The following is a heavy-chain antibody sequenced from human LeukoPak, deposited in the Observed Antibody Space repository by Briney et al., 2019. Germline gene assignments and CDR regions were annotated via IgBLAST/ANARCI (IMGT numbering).Heavy chain of an antibody. D-gene: IGHD1-7*01. J-gene: IGHJ4*02. CDR3: ARDGPVTGTYYFDY. CDR2: INPNSGST. V-gene: IGHV1-2*02. CDR1: GFTFTSSA. Sequence: ASVKVSCKASGFTFTSSAMQWVRQARGQRLEWMGWINPNSGSTNYAQKFQGRVTMTRDTSISTAYMELSRLTSDDTAVYYCARDGPVTGTYYFDYWGQGTLVTVSS.